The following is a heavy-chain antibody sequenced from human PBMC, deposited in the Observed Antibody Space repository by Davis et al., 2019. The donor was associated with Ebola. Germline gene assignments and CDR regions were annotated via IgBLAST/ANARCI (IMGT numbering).Heavy chain of an antibody. Sequence: SETLSLTCTVSGGFVSSGSYYWSWIRQPPGKGLEWIGYIYYSGSTYYNPSLKSRVTISVDTSKNQFSLKLSSVTAADTAVYYCARDRGRGSLTQYYFDYWGQGTLVTVSS. CDR1: GGFVSSGSYY. J-gene: IGHJ4*02. D-gene: IGHD3-16*01. CDR2: IYYSGST. V-gene: IGHV4-61*01. CDR3: ARDRGRGSLTQYYFDY.